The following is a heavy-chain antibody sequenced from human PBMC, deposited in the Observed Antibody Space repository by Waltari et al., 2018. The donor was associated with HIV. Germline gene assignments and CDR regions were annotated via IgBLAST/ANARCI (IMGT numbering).Heavy chain of an antibody. CDR3: ARAPTTSLSLIQGF. Sequence: VESGGDVVQPGRSLSLSCSASGFTCKNYGLHWVRQTPGTGLELVAFVSFDSSDFYYADSVKGRFTVSRDNSKNTLFLQMDNLKSEDTALYYCARAPTTSLSLIQGFWGQGTLVTVSS. V-gene: IGHV3-30*03. D-gene: IGHD5-18*01. J-gene: IGHJ4*02. CDR2: VSFDSSDF. CDR1: GFTCKNYG.